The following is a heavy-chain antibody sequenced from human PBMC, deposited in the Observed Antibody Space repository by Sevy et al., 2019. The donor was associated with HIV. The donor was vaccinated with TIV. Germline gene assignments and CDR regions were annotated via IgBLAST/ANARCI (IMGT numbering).Heavy chain of an antibody. J-gene: IGHJ6*02. CDR2: ILDRGDQT. CDR3: VAEPPSGGHGNYHYGLDL. D-gene: IGHD3-16*01. Sequence: GGSLRLSCTVSGFIFGDYDMHWVRQAPGKGLEWVSLILDRGDQTFYGESVKGRSTISRDNAKNTLYLQMGRLGHEDTAVYYCVAEPPSGGHGNYHYGLDLWGQGTTVTVSS. V-gene: IGHV3-30*03. CDR1: GFIFGDYD.